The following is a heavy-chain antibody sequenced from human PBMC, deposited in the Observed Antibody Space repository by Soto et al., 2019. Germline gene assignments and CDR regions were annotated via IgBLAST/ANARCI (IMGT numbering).Heavy chain of an antibody. D-gene: IGHD5-12*01. CDR3: VRASGYDLTPFDL. CDR2: INSDGSSA. J-gene: IGHJ4*02. V-gene: IGHV3-74*01. Sequence: EVQLVESGGGLVQPGGSLRLSCAASGFIFSKYWMHWVRQVPGKGLLWVARINSDGSSALYADSVKGRFTISRDNAKNTLYLQMNSLRAEDTALFYCVRASGYDLTPFDLWGQGTLVTVSS. CDR1: GFIFSKYW.